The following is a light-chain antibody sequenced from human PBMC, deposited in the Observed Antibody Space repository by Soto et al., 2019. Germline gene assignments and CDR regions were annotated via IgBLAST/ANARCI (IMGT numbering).Light chain of an antibody. Sequence: DIQMTDSPSTLSASEGDIVTITCRASQTISSWLAWYQQKPGKAPKLLIYKASTLKSGVPSRFSGSGSGTEFTLTISSLQPDDFATDYCQHYNSYSEAFGQVTKVDIK. CDR2: KAS. J-gene: IGKJ1*01. CDR3: QHYNSYSEA. V-gene: IGKV1-5*03. CDR1: QTISSW.